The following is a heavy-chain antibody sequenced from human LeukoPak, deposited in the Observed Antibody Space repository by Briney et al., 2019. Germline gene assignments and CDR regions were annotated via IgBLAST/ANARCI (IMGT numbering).Heavy chain of an antibody. D-gene: IGHD6-19*01. Sequence: GGSLRLSCAASGFIVSSNYMSWVRQAPGKGLEWVSVIYSGGSTYYADSVKGRFTISRHNSQNTLYLQMNSLKSEDTAVYYCARHSSGWYPLPYNWFDPWGQGTLVTVSS. V-gene: IGHV3-53*04. CDR3: ARHSSGWYPLPYNWFDP. CDR2: IYSGGST. J-gene: IGHJ5*02. CDR1: GFIVSSNY.